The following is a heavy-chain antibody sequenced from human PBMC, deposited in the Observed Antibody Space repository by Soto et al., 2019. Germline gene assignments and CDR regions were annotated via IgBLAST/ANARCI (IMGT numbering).Heavy chain of an antibody. V-gene: IGHV1-69*13. CDR1: GGTFSSYA. CDR2: IIPIFGTA. Sequence: SVKVSCKASGGTFSSYAISWVRQAPGQGLEWMGGIIPIFGTANYAQKFQGRVTITADGSTSTAYMELSSLRSEDTALYYCARNLLGGYCSGGSCPILSWGQGTLVTVSS. J-gene: IGHJ4*02. D-gene: IGHD2-15*01. CDR3: ARNLLGGYCSGGSCPILS.